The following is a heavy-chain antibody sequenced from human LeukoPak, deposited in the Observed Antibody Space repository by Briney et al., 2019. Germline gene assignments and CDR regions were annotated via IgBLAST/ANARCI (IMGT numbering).Heavy chain of an antibody. V-gene: IGHV3-7*01. J-gene: IGHJ4*02. D-gene: IGHD3-10*01. CDR3: VSAIRGSPIDY. CDR2: IKTDGSET. CDR1: GFSFSNYW. Sequence: GSLRLSCAASGFSFSNYWMGWVRQAPGKGLACVANIKTDGSETYYVDSVKGRFTISRDNAKNSLFLQMNSLRAEDTAIYYCVSAIRGSPIDYWGQGALVSVPS.